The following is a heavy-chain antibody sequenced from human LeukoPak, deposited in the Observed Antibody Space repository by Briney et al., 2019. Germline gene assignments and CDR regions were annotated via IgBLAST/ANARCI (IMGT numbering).Heavy chain of an antibody. CDR2: INHSGST. CDR3: ARGTARSXFXELXNYYYYYGMDV. D-gene: IGHD3-10*01. V-gene: IGHV4-34*01. CDR1: GGSFSGYY. J-gene: IGHJ6*02. Sequence: SETLSLTCAVYGGSFSGYYWSWIRQPPGKGLEWIGEINHSGSTNYNPSLKSRVTISVDTSKNQFSLKLSSVTAADTAVYYCARGTARSXFXELXNYYYYYGMDVWGQGTTVTVSS.